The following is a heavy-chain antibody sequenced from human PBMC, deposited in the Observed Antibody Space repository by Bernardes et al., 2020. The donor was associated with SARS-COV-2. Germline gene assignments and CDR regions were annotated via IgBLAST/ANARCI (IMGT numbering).Heavy chain of an antibody. D-gene: IGHD6-19*01. CDR2: ICYDGSNK. V-gene: IGHV3-33*01. CDR3: ARDSGIAVAGTGFDY. Sequence: GGSLRLSCAASGFTFSSYGMHWVRQAPGKGLEWVAVICYDGSNKYYADSVKGRFTISRDNSKNTLYLQMNSLRAEDTAVYYCARDSGIAVAGTGFDYWGQGTLVTVSS. J-gene: IGHJ4*02. CDR1: GFTFSSYG.